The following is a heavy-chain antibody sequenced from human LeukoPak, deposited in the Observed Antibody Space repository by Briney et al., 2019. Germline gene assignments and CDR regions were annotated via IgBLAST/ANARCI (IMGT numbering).Heavy chain of an antibody. D-gene: IGHD3-22*01. CDR1: GGSFSGYY. J-gene: IGHJ4*02. Sequence: PSETLSPTCAVYGGSFSGYYWSWIRQPPGKGLEWIGEINHSGSTNYNPSLKSRVTISVDTSKNQFSLKLSSVTAADTAVYYCARSLIVAVLYYWGQGTLVTVSS. CDR2: INHSGST. V-gene: IGHV4-34*01. CDR3: ARSLIVAVLYY.